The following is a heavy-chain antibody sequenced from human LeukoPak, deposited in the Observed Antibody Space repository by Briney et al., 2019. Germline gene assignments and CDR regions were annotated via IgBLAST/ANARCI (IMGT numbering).Heavy chain of an antibody. Sequence: GSLRLSCAASGFTFDHYALTWVRPAPGKGLEWVSAINWDGRSPRYADSVKGRFTISRDNAKNSLFLQMDSLRAEDTALYYCARGLGAPDFWGQGTLVTVSS. V-gene: IGHV3-20*04. J-gene: IGHJ4*02. D-gene: IGHD1-26*01. CDR3: ARGLGAPDF. CDR1: GFTFDHYA. CDR2: INWDGRSP.